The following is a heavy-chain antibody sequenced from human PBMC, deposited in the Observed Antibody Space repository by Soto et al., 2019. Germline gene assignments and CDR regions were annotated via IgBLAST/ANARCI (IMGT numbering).Heavy chain of an antibody. CDR3: ARDSRYSSSGGYYGMDV. CDR2: IIPIFGTA. V-gene: IGHV1-69*13. Sequence: SVKVSCKASGGTFSSYAISWVRQAPGQGLEWMGGIIPIFGTANYAQKFQGRVTITADESTSTAYMELSSLRSEDTAVYYCARDSRYSSSGGYYGMDVWGQGTTVTVS. J-gene: IGHJ6*02. D-gene: IGHD6-13*01. CDR1: GGTFSSYA.